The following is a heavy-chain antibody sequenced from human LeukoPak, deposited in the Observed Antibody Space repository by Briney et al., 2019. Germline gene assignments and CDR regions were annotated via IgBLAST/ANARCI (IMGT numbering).Heavy chain of an antibody. J-gene: IGHJ4*02. CDR1: GGSISRSTYY. D-gene: IGHD4-11*01. V-gene: IGHV4-39*07. CDR3: ARGGGNNSSLDYFDY. CDR2: IYYSGST. Sequence: SETLSLTCTVSGGSISRSTYYWGWIRQPPGKGLEWIGSIYYSGSTYYDPSLKSRVTISVDTSKNQFSLKLSSVTAADTAVYYCARGGGNNSSLDYFDYWGQGTLVTVSS.